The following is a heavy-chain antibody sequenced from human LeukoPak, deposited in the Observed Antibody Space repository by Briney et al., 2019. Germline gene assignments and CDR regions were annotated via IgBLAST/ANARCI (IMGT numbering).Heavy chain of an antibody. CDR1: GFSFSGYG. D-gene: IGHD5-18*01. J-gene: IGHJ4*02. V-gene: IGHV3-30*02. Sequence: PGGSLRLSCAASGFSFSGYGMHWVRQAPGKGLEWVAFIRYDGSNEYYADSVKGRFTISRDKSKNTLSLQMNGLRVEDTAVYYCAKGMVIDYWGQGTLVTVSS. CDR3: AKGMVIDY. CDR2: IRYDGSNE.